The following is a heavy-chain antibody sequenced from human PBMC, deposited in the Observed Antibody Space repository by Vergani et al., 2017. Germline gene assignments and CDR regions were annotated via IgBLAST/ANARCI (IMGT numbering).Heavy chain of an antibody. V-gene: IGHV4-4*07. Sequence: QVQLQESGPGLVKPSETLSLTCTVSGGSLSSYYWSWIRQPAGKGLEWIGRIYTSGSTNYNPSLKSRVTMSVDTSKNQFSLKLSSVTAADTAVYYCARTGHTEYCGGDCYSFWYFDLWGRGTLVTVSS. D-gene: IGHD2-21*02. CDR3: ARTGHTEYCGGDCYSFWYFDL. J-gene: IGHJ2*01. CDR1: GGSLSSYY. CDR2: IYTSGST.